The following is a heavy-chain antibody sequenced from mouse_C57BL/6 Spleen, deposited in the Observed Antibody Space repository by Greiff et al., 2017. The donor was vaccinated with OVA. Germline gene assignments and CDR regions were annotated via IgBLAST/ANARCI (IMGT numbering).Heavy chain of an antibody. CDR1: GFTFSSYA. CDR2: ISDGGSYT. Sequence: EVMLVESGGGLVKPGGSLKLSCAASGFTFSSYAMSWVRQTPEKRLEWVATISDGGSYTYYPDNVKGRFTISRDNAKNNLYLQMSHLKSEDTAMYYCAGDGGYPYFDYWGQGTTLTVSS. D-gene: IGHD3-1*01. CDR3: AGDGGYPYFDY. V-gene: IGHV5-4*01. J-gene: IGHJ2*01.